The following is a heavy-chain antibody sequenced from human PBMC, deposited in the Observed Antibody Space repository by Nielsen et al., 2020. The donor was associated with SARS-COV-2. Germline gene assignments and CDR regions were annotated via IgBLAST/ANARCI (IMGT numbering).Heavy chain of an antibody. D-gene: IGHD3-22*01. J-gene: IGHJ6*02. CDR3: AKDRGLGIVVVITTRPSDKDYGMDV. CDR2: ISGSGGST. Sequence: GGSLRLSCAASGFTFSSYAMSWVRQAPGKGLEWVSAISGSGGSTYYADSVKGRFTISRDNSKNTLYLQMNSLRAEDTAVYYCAKDRGLGIVVVITTRPSDKDYGMDVWGQGTTVTVSS. CDR1: GFTFSSYA. V-gene: IGHV3-23*01.